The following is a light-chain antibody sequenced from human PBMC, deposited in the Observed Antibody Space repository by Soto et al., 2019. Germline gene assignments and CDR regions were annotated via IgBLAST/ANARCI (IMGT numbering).Light chain of an antibody. CDR1: SSDVGGYNY. Sequence: QSVLTQPASVSGSPGQSITISCTGTSSDVGGYNYVSWYQQHPDKAPKLMIYEVSNRPSGVSNRFSGSKSGNTASLTISGLQAEDEADYYCSSYTSSSTLAFGGGTKVTVL. J-gene: IGLJ2*01. V-gene: IGLV2-14*01. CDR2: EVS. CDR3: SSYTSSSTLA.